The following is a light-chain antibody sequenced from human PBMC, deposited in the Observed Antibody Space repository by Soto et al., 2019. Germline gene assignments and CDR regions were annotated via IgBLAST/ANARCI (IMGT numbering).Light chain of an antibody. V-gene: IGLV2-14*01. J-gene: IGLJ1*01. Sequence: QSALTQPASVSGSPGQSITISCTGTSSDVGGYNYVSWYQQHPGKAPKLMIYDVSNRPSGVSNRFSGSTSANTASLTISGLQAYDEDDYYCSSYTSSSTRVFGTGTKLTVL. CDR2: DVS. CDR3: SSYTSSSTRV. CDR1: SSDVGGYNY.